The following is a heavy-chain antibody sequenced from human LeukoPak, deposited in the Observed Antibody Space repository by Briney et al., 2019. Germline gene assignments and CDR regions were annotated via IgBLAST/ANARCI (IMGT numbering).Heavy chain of an antibody. CDR2: INSDGSSI. D-gene: IGHD6-25*01. J-gene: IGHJ4*02. CDR3: ARDPAPQRH. V-gene: IGHV3-74*03. Sequence: GGSLRLSCAASGFTLSSYWMHWVRHAPGKGLVWVSRINSDGSSITYADSVKGRFTISRDNAKNTVYLQMTNLRVDDTAVYYCARDPAPQRHWGQGTLVTVSS. CDR1: GFTLSSYW.